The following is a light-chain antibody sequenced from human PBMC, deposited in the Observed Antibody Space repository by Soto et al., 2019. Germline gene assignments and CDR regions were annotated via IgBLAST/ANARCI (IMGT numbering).Light chain of an antibody. CDR3: QSYDSSLSGVV. CDR1: SSNIGAGYD. CDR2: GNS. J-gene: IGLJ2*01. V-gene: IGLV1-40*01. Sequence: QSVLTQPPSVSGAPGQRVTISCTGSSSNIGAGYDVHWYQQLPGTAXXXXXYGNSNRPSXVPXXXXXSXXXXXXXXXITGLQAEDEADYYCQSYDSSLSGVVFGGGTKLTVL.